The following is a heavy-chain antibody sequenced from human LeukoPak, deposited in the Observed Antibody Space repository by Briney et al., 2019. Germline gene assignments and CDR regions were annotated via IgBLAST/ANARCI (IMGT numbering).Heavy chain of an antibody. CDR2: IYYSGST. D-gene: IGHD3-16*01. Sequence: SETLSLTCTVSGGSISSYYWSWIRLPPGKGLEWIGYIYYSGSTNYNPSLKSRVTISVDTSKNQFSLKLSSVTAADTAVYYCTRGAGWLIDYWGQGILVTVSS. J-gene: IGHJ4*02. CDR1: GGSISSYY. CDR3: TRGAGWLIDY. V-gene: IGHV4-59*01.